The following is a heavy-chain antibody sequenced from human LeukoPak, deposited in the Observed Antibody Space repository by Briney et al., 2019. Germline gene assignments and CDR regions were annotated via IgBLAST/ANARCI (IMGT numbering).Heavy chain of an antibody. CDR3: ARGFPPRRSYDSSGYYSYYFDY. J-gene: IGHJ4*02. D-gene: IGHD3-22*01. CDR1: GYTFSNYG. V-gene: IGHV1-18*01. Sequence: ASVKVSCKASGYTFSNYGITWVRQAPGQGLEWLGWISTYNNNAAYAQKFQGRVTMTTDTSTSTAYMELRSLRSDDTAVYYCARGFPPRRSYDSSGYYSYYFDYWGQGTLVTVSS. CDR2: ISTYNNNA.